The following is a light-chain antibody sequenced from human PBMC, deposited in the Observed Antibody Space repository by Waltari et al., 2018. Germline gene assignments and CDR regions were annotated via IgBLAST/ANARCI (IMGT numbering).Light chain of an antibody. CDR3: QHYNTYPLT. CDR2: KAS. J-gene: IGKJ4*01. V-gene: IGKV1-5*03. Sequence: DIQMTQSPPTLSASVGGRVTIAGRASQSISTWLSWFTQKPGKAPKLLIYKASGLESGVPSRFSGSGSGTEFTFTISSLHPDDFATYYCQHYNTYPLTFGGGTKVEIK. CDR1: QSISTW.